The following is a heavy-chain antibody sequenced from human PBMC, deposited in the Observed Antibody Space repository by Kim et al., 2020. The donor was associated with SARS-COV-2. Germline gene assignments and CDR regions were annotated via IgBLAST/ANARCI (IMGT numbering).Heavy chain of an antibody. V-gene: IGHV3-33*06. CDR2: IWYDGSNK. CDR1: GFTFSSYA. CDR3: AKDSGGCSGGSCYLDY. J-gene: IGHJ4*02. D-gene: IGHD2-15*01. Sequence: GGSLRLSCAASGFTFSSYAMHWVRQAPGKGLEWVAVIWYDGSNKYYADSVKGRFTISRDNSKNTLYLQMNSLRAEDTAVYYCAKDSGGCSGGSCYLDYWGQGTLVTVSS.